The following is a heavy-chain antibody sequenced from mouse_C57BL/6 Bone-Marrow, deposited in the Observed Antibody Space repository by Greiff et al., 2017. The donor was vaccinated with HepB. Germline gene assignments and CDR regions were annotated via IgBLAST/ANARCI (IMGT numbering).Heavy chain of an antibody. Sequence: EVQGVESGGGLVQPGGSLSLSCAASGFTFTDYYMSWVRQPPGKALEWLGFIRNKANGYTTEYSASVKGRFTISRDNSQSILYLQMNALRAEDSATYYCASYYYGSSRDFDYWGQGTTLTVSS. J-gene: IGHJ2*01. CDR1: GFTFTDYY. D-gene: IGHD1-1*01. CDR3: ASYYYGSSRDFDY. V-gene: IGHV7-3*01. CDR2: IRNKANGYTT.